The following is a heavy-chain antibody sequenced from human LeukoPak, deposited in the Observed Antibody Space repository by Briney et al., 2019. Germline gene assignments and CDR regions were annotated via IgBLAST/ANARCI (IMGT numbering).Heavy chain of an antibody. CDR1: GGSISSSSYY. V-gene: IGHV4-39*07. CDR2: IYYSGST. Sequence: SETLSLTYTVSGGSISSSSYYWGWIRQPPGKGLEWIGSIYYSGSTYYNPSLKSRVTISIDTSKNQFSLKLSSVTAADTAVYYCARQAASITIFGVARNNWFDPWGQGTLVTVSS. J-gene: IGHJ5*02. CDR3: ARQAASITIFGVARNNWFDP. D-gene: IGHD3-3*01.